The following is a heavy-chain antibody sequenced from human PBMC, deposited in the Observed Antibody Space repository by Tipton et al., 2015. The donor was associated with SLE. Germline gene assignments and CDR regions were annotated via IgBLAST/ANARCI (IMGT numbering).Heavy chain of an antibody. CDR1: GFTFSSYA. CDR2: TWFDGSYS. D-gene: IGHD1-26*01. Sequence: SLRLSCAASGFTFSSYAMHWVRQAPGRGLEWVAVTWFDGSYSYYGDSVRGRFTISRDNSKNTLYLQMRSLRVEDTAVYYCAKDGSATRYYGMDVWGQGTTVTVSS. V-gene: IGHV3-33*06. J-gene: IGHJ6*02. CDR3: AKDGSATRYYGMDV.